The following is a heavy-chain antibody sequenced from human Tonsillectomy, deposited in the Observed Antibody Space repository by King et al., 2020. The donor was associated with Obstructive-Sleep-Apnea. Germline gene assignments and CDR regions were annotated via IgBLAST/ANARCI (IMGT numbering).Heavy chain of an antibody. CDR2: IYDSGTT. Sequence: QLQESVPGLVKPSETLSLTCTVSGGSISSYYWSWIRKPPGRGLEWSGYIYDSGTTNYNPSLKSRVTISVDTSKNRFSLKLCSVTAADTAVYYCARSGVVVAATGWYFDLWGRGTLVTVSS. D-gene: IGHD2-15*01. CDR1: GGSISSYY. J-gene: IGHJ2*01. V-gene: IGHV4-59*01. CDR3: ARSGVVVAATGWYFDL.